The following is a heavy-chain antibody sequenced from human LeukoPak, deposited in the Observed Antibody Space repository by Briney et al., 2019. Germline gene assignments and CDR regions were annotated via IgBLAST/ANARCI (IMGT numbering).Heavy chain of an antibody. CDR1: GGSISSSNW. V-gene: IGHV4-4*02. CDR2: IHHSGSI. J-gene: IGHJ4*02. Sequence: SGTLSLTCAVSGGSISSSNWWSWVRQPPGKGLEWIGEIHHSGSINYNPSPKSRATISVDKSKNQFSLKLSSVTAADTAVYYCARKTIEPIEGNFDYWGQGSLVTVSS. D-gene: IGHD2/OR15-2a*01. CDR3: ARKTIEPIEGNFDY.